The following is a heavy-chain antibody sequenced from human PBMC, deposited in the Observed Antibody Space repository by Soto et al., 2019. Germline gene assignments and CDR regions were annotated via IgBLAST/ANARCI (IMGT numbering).Heavy chain of an antibody. CDR3: ARTRKGTMVRGVISWFDP. Sequence: QVQLVQSGAEVKKPGASVKVSCKASGYTFTSYDINWVRQATGQGLEWMGWMNPNSGNTGYAQKFQGRVTMTRNTSISTAYIELSSLRSEDTAVYYCARTRKGTMVRGVISWFDPWGQGTLVTVSS. CDR2: MNPNSGNT. V-gene: IGHV1-8*01. J-gene: IGHJ5*02. D-gene: IGHD3-10*01. CDR1: GYTFTSYD.